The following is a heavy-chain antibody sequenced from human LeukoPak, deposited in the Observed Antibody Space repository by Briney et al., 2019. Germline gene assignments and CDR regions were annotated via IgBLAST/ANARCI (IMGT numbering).Heavy chain of an antibody. CDR2: IDGGGSST. CDR3: AKGWTAVGS. CDR1: GFTFSYHW. Sequence: GGSLRLSCTASGFTFSYHWMHWVRQVPGKGLVWISRIDGGGSSTSYADSVKGRFTISRDNSKNTLYMEMNNLRGADTAVYYCAKGWTAVGSWGQGTRVTVSS. V-gene: IGHV3-74*01. J-gene: IGHJ5*02. D-gene: IGHD1-26*01.